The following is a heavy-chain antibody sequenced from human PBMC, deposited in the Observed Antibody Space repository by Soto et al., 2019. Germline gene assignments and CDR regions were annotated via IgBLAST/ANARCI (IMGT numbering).Heavy chain of an antibody. J-gene: IGHJ5*02. CDR1: GFTFSSSW. Sequence: EVQLVESGGGLVQPGGSLRLPCTASGFTFSSSWMAWVRQAPGKGLEWVGNIKHDGSEVYYLDSVRGRFTISRDSAWKSLYLQVNSLRAEDTAVYYCAGIQNNWFDPWGQGTLVAVSS. CDR3: AGIQNNWFDP. CDR2: IKHDGSEV. V-gene: IGHV3-7*01.